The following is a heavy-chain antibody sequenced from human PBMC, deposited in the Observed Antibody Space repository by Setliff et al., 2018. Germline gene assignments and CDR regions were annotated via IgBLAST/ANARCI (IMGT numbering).Heavy chain of an antibody. CDR2: IYDSGNT. CDR3: ARDKGYNHYYMDV. V-gene: IGHV4-59*01. J-gene: IGHJ6*03. Sequence: SETLSLTCTVSGGSINSYHWRWIRQPPGKGLEWIGYIYDSGNTYYNPSLKSRVTISVDMSTNQFSLNLTSVTAADTAVYYCARDKGYNHYYMDVWGKGTTVTVS. CDR1: GGSINSYH.